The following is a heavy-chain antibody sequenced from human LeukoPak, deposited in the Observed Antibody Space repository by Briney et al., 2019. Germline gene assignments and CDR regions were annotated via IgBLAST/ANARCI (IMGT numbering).Heavy chain of an antibody. CDR1: GFTFSSYG. V-gene: IGHV3-30*18. D-gene: IGHD2-15*01. CDR2: ISYEGSNT. CDR3: AKAHCSGGSCYYILDYFDY. Sequence: GGSLRLSCAASGFTFSSYGLHWVRQAPGKGQEWLAVISYEGSNTYYADSVKGRFTISRDNSKDTLYLQMNSLRAEDAAVYYCAKAHCSGGSCYYILDYFDYWGQGTLVTVSS. J-gene: IGHJ4*02.